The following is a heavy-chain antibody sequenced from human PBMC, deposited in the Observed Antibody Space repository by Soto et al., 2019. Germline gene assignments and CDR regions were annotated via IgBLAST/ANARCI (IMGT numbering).Heavy chain of an antibody. CDR1: GFTFRDNW. J-gene: IGHJ4*02. CDR3: AKGGYSSSNYWFH. V-gene: IGHV3-7*01. D-gene: IGHD6-13*01. Sequence: EVQLVDSGGGLVQPGGSLRLSCAASGFTFRDNWMTWVRQVPGKGLEWVANINRDGNEKYYVDSVKGRFTISRDNAKNSLYLQSDSLRDEDSALYYCAKGGYSSSNYWFHWGQGTLVTVSS. CDR2: INRDGNEK.